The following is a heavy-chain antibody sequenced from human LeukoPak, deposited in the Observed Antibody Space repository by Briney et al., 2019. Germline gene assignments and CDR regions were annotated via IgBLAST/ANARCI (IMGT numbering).Heavy chain of an antibody. J-gene: IGHJ4*02. CDR1: GYTFTSYG. CDR3: ARGVGFYCSSTSCYEGLDY. D-gene: IGHD2-2*01. CDR2: ISAYNGNT. Sequence: GASVKVSCKASGYTFTSYGISWVRQAPGQGLEWIGWISAYNGNTNYAQKLQGRVTMTTDTSTSTAYMELRSLRSDDTAVYYCARGVGFYCSSTSCYEGLDYWGQGTLVTVSS. V-gene: IGHV1-18*01.